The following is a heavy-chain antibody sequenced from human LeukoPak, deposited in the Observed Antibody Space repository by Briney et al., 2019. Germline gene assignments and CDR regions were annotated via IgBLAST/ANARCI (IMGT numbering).Heavy chain of an antibody. Sequence: SETLSLTCTVSGGSISGYFWSWIRQPPGKGPEWIGYIYSTGTTNYSPSLSSRVTISVDMSKNQLSLNLRFVTATDTAVYHCARHNPPPTGLCSGTSCFMSGSQYFYMDVWGKGTSVTVS. CDR3: ARHNPPPTGLCSGTSCFMSGSQYFYMDV. J-gene: IGHJ6*03. D-gene: IGHD2-2*01. V-gene: IGHV4-4*09. CDR1: GGSISGYF. CDR2: IYSTGTT.